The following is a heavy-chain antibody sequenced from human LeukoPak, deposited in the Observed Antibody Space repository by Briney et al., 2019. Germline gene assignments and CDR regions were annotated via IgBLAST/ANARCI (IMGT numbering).Heavy chain of an antibody. CDR1: GFAFSDYS. J-gene: IGHJ4*02. V-gene: IGHV3-48*04. Sequence: QPGGSLRLSCAASGFAFSDYSMNWVRQAPGKGLEWVANIRGSGSGMGSGNYYAGSVKGRSTISRDNAKNSLYLQMNSLRTEDSALYSCARGAVAGTPPVDYWGPGTLVTVSS. D-gene: IGHD6-19*01. CDR2: IRGSGSGMGSGN. CDR3: ARGAVAGTPPVDY.